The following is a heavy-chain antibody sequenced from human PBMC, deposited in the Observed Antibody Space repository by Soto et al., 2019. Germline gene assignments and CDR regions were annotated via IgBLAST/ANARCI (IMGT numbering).Heavy chain of an antibody. CDR2: ISSSGSTK. CDR1: GFTFSSFE. CDR3: AREDILTGHEGSWFDP. D-gene: IGHD3-9*01. Sequence: GGSLRLSCAASGFTFSSFEMNWVRQAPDKGLEWASYISSSGSTKYYADSVKGRFAISRDNAKNSLWLQMNSLRAEDTAVYYCAREDILTGHEGSWFDPWGQGTLVTVSS. V-gene: IGHV3-48*03. J-gene: IGHJ5*02.